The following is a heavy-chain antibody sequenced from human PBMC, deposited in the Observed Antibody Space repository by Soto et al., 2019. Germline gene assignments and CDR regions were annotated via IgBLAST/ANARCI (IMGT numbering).Heavy chain of an antibody. D-gene: IGHD3-16*01. CDR2: IRSKAYGGTT. J-gene: IGHJ6*02. CDR3: TITFPYSYYYGMDV. Sequence: GGSLRLSCTASGFTFGDYAMSWVRQAPGKGLEWVGFIRSKAYGGTTEYAASVKGRFTISRDDSKSIAYLQMNSLKTEDTAVYYCTITFPYSYYYGMDVWGQGTTVTVSS. V-gene: IGHV3-49*04. CDR1: GFTFGDYA.